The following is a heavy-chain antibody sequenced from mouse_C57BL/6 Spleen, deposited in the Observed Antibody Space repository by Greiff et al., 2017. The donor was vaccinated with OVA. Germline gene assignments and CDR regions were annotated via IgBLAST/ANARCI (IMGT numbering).Heavy chain of an antibody. CDR3: ARLGLDY. Sequence: QVQLQQPGAELVRPGTSVKLSCKASGYTFTRYWMHWVKQRPGQGLEWIGVIDPSDSYTNYNQKFKGKATLTVDTSSSTAYMQLSSLTSEDSAVYYCARLGLDYWGQGTTLTVSS. J-gene: IGHJ2*01. CDR2: IDPSDSYT. CDR1: GYTFTRYW. V-gene: IGHV1-59*01.